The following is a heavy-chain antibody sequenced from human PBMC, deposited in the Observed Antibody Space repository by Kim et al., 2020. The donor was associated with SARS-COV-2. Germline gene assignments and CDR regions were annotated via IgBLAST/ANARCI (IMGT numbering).Heavy chain of an antibody. CDR3: ARSEGRASWHQFDY. J-gene: IGHJ4*02. CDR1: SDSFSAYY. V-gene: IGHV4-59*01. CDR2: IFYSGGT. Sequence: SETLSLTCIVSSDSFSAYYWSWIRQIPGKRLEWIGYIFYSGGTNYNPSLKSRATISWDTSRNQFSLDLTSVTQVDTAVYYCARSEGRASWHQFDYWGQG.